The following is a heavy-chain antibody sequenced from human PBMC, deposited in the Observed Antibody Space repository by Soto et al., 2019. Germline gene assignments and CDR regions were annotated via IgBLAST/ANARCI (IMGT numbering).Heavy chain of an antibody. Sequence: SVKVSCKASGGTFSSYAISWLRQAPGQGLEWMGGIIPIFGTANYAQKFQGRVTITADESTSTAYMELSSLRSEDTAVYYCARVVVGVGAHYYFDYWGQGTLVTVSS. J-gene: IGHJ4*02. V-gene: IGHV1-69*13. D-gene: IGHD1-26*01. CDR1: GGTFSSYA. CDR3: ARVVVGVGAHYYFDY. CDR2: IIPIFGTA.